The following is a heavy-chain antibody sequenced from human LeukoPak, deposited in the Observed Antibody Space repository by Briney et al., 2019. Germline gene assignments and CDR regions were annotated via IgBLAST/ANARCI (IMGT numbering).Heavy chain of an antibody. CDR3: AQQYRGDYFDY. CDR2: IYWNDDK. J-gene: IGHJ4*02. Sequence: SGPTLVKPTQTLTLTCTFSGFSLSTSGVGVGWIRQPPGKALEWLALIYWNDDKRYSPSLKSRLTITKDTSKNQVVLTMTNMEPVDTATYYCAQQYRGDYFDYWGQGTLVTVSS. CDR1: GFSLSTSGVG. D-gene: IGHD6-6*01. V-gene: IGHV2-5*01.